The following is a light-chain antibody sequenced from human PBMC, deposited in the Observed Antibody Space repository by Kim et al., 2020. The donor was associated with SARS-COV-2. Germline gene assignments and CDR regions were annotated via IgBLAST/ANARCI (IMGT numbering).Light chain of an antibody. CDR3: QQSYITPFT. CDR1: QGISSW. J-gene: IGKJ3*01. V-gene: IGKV1-12*01. Sequence: EDGGDRGTSTCRASQGISSWLAWYQQKPGKAPKLLIYAASSLQSGVPSGFSGSGSGTDFTLTISSLQPDDFATYFCQQSYITPFTFGPGTKVDIK. CDR2: AAS.